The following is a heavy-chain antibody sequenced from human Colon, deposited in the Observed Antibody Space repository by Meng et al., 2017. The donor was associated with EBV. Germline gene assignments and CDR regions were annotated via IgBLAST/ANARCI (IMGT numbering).Heavy chain of an antibody. V-gene: IGHV4-4*02. Sequence: QGQWQDAGPGLGKPSGARSLPCAAYDGPRSRRTWWSWVRQPPGKGLEWIGEIYHSGSTNYNPSLKSRVTISVDESKNQFSLRLSSVTAADTAVYYCARVGAYCGGDCYHPRWGQGTLVTVSS. J-gene: IGHJ4*02. CDR2: IYHSGST. CDR3: ARVGAYCGGDCYHPR. CDR1: DGPRSRRTW. D-gene: IGHD2-21*02.